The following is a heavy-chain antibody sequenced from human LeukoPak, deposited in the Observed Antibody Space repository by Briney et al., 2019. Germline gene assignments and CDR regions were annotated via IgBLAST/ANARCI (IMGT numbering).Heavy chain of an antibody. J-gene: IGHJ1*01. CDR2: IYYSGST. V-gene: IGHV4-30-4*01. CDR3: ASVYDGRKYFQD. Sequence: KPSQTLSLTCTVSGGSISSGDYYWSWIRQPPGQGLEWIGYIYYSGSTYYNPPLKSRAAISVDTSKNQFSLKLNSVTAADTAVYYCASVYDGRKYFQDWGQGTLVTVSS. D-gene: IGHD5/OR15-5a*01. CDR1: GGSISSGDYY.